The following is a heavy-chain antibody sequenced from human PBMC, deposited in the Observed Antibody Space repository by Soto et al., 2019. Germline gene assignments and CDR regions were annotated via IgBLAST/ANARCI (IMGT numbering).Heavy chain of an antibody. CDR2: ISSSKNYI. CDR3: ARRRGPERDCSVGSCYSRRDAFDI. CDR1: GFTFSDYS. J-gene: IGHJ3*02. V-gene: IGHV3-21*01. Sequence: PGRSVRLSCVASGFTFSDYSMNWVRQAPGKGLEGVSSISSSKNYIYYADSLEGRFSISRDNTQNSLYLQMNSLRVEDTAVYYCARRRGPERDCSVGSCYSRRDAFDIWGQGSMVTVSS. D-gene: IGHD2-15*01.